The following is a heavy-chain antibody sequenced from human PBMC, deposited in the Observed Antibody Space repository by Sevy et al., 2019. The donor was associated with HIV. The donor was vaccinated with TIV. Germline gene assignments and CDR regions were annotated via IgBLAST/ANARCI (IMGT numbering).Heavy chain of an antibody. CDR3: VKAIAKDGSF. CDR1: GFSLNNYW. J-gene: IGHJ4*02. CDR2: INQDGSVK. V-gene: IGHV3-7*01. Sequence: GGSLRLSCVASGFSLNNYWMNWVRQAPGKGLEWVANINQDGSVKYYVDPVRGRFTISRDNARNLVFLQISSLGVDDSALYYCVKAIAKDGSFWGQGTLVTVSS. D-gene: IGHD6-13*01.